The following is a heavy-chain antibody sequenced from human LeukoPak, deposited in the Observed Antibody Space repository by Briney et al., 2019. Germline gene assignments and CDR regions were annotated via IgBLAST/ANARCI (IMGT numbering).Heavy chain of an antibody. Sequence: SETLSLTCTASGGSISSYYLSWIRQPPGKGLEWVGYIYYSGGTNYNPSLKSRVTITVDTSNNKFSLKLSSVTAADTAVYYCAEGGFLDAAIDFDYWGQGTLVTVSS. J-gene: IGHJ4*02. V-gene: IGHV4-59*01. D-gene: IGHD5-18*01. CDR2: IYYSGGT. CDR3: AEGGFLDAAIDFDY. CDR1: GGSISSYY.